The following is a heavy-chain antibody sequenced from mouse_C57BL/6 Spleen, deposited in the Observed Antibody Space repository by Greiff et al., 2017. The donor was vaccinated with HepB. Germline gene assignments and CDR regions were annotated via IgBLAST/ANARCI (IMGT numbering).Heavy chain of an antibody. CDR3: ARRAYSAMDY. D-gene: IGHD1-1*01. V-gene: IGHV5-16*01. CDR1: GFTFSDYY. Sequence: DVKLVESEGGLVQPGSSMKLSCTASGFTFSDYYMAWVRQVPEKGLEWVANINYDGSSTYYLDSLKSRFIISRDNAKNILYLQMSSLKSEDTATYYCARRAYSAMDYWGQGTSVTVSS. J-gene: IGHJ4*01. CDR2: INYDGSST.